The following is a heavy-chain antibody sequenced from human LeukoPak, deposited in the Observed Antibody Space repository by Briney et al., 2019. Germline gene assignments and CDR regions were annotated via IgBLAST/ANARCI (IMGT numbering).Heavy chain of an antibody. Sequence: SETLSLTCGVSGGSITITNYWTWVRQPPGKGLEWIGEVNLQGSTNYNPSLMGRVAISVDTSENHISLQLTSVTAAATAVYYCAREGGPYRPLDYSGQGTLVTVSS. CDR3: AREGGPYRPLDY. CDR2: VNLQGST. J-gene: IGHJ4*02. CDR1: GGSITITNY. V-gene: IGHV4-4*02.